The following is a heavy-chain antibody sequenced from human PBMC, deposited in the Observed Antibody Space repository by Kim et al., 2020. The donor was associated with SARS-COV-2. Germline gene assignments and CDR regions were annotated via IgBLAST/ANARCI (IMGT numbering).Heavy chain of an antibody. D-gene: IGHD6-19*01. CDR1: GGSISSSSYY. CDR2: IYYSGST. V-gene: IGHV4-39*01. CDR3: ARSVAGTTGDY. J-gene: IGHJ4*02. Sequence: SETLSLTCTVSGGSISSSSYYWGWIRQPPGKGLEWIGSIYYSGSTYYNPSLKSRVTISVDTSKNQFSLKLSSVTAADTAVYYCARSVAGTTGDYWGQGTLVTVSS.